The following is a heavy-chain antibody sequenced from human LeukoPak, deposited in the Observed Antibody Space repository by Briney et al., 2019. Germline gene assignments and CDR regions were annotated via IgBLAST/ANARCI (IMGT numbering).Heavy chain of an antibody. Sequence: GGSLRLSCAASGFNFNDSGVHWVRKAPGKGLEWVAVIWYDGSDKYYADSVKGRLTISRDNSKNTLYLQMNSLRADDTAVYYCARDGYYGSGRPFDYWGQGALVSVSS. D-gene: IGHD3-10*01. CDR3: ARDGYYGSGRPFDY. V-gene: IGHV3-33*01. CDR1: GFNFNDSG. CDR2: IWYDGSDK. J-gene: IGHJ4*02.